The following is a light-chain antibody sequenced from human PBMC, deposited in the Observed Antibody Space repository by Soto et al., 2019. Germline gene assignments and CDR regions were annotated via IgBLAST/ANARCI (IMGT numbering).Light chain of an antibody. V-gene: IGLV1-44*01. CDR3: AAWDDSLNGGV. CDR2: SNN. J-gene: IGLJ3*02. CDR1: SSNIGSNT. Sequence: QSVLTQPPSASGTPGQRVTISCSGSSSNIGSNTVNWYQQLPGTAPKLLIYSNNQRPSGVPVRFSGSKSGTSASLAISGLKSEDEADYYCAAWDDSLNGGVFGGGTKVTVL.